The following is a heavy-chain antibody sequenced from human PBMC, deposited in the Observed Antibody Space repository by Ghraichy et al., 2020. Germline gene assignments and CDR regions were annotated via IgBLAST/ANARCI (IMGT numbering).Heavy chain of an antibody. Sequence: GESLNISCAASGFTFSSYAMHWVRQAPGKGLEWVAVISYDGSNKYYADSVKGRFTISRDNSKNTLYLQMNSLRAEDTAVYYCAREKVTMVRGVIIEDVRGVDVWGQGTTVTVSS. J-gene: IGHJ6*02. V-gene: IGHV3-30-3*01. CDR3: AREKVTMVRGVIIEDVRGVDV. D-gene: IGHD3-10*01. CDR1: GFTFSSYA. CDR2: ISYDGSNK.